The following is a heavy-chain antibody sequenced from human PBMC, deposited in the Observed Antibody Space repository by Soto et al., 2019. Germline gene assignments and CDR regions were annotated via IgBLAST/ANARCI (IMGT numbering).Heavy chain of an antibody. J-gene: IGHJ4*02. V-gene: IGHV3-23*01. D-gene: IGHD3-10*01. CDR1: GFTFNNYA. CDR3: AKGRGGSGSLTPRVDF. CDR2: ISGGGDTT. Sequence: EVQLLESGGGLVQPGGSLRLSCAASGFTFNNYAMTWVRQAPGKGLEWVSAISGGGDTTSYADSVKGRFTVSRDGSKNTLYLQMSSLRAEATALYYCAKGRGGSGSLTPRVDFWGQGALVTFAS.